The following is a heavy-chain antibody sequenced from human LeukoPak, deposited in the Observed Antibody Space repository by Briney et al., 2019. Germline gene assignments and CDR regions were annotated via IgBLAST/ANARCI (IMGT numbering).Heavy chain of an antibody. CDR1: GFTFDDYA. CDR2: ISWNSGSI. V-gene: IGHV3-9*01. CDR3: ARFSSGLFDY. D-gene: IGHD6-19*01. Sequence: GGSLRLSCAASGFTFDDYAMHWVRQAPGKGLEWVSGISWNSGSIGYADSVKGRFTISRDNAKNSLYLQINSLRAEDTALYYCARFSSGLFDYWGQGTLVTVSS. J-gene: IGHJ4*02.